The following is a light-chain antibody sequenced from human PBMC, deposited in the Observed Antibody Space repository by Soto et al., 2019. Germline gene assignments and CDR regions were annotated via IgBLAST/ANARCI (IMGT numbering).Light chain of an antibody. CDR1: QSISRF. Sequence: DIQMTQSPSSLSASVGDRVTITCRASQSISRFLNWYQQKPGKAPKLLIYAASNLQSGVPSRFTGSGFGTDFTLTISSLQPPDFAHYYCQQSDSTTRTFGQGTKV. CDR2: AAS. CDR3: QQSDSTTRT. V-gene: IGKV1-39*01. J-gene: IGKJ1*01.